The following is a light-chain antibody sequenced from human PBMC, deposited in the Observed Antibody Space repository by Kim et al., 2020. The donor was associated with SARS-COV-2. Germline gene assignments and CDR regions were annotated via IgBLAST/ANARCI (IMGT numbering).Light chain of an antibody. CDR1: SSDVGGYNY. J-gene: IGLJ1*01. V-gene: IGLV2-8*01. CDR3: SSDADSNDYV. CDR2: EVS. Sequence: QSALTQPPSASGSPGQSVTISWTGTSSDVGGYNYVSWYQQHPGKAPKLMIYEVSKRPSGVPDRFSGSKSGNTASLTVSGLEADDEADYYCSSDADSNDYVFGTGTKVTVL.